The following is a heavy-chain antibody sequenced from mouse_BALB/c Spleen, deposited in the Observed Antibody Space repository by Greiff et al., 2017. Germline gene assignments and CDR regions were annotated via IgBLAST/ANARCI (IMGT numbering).Heavy chain of an antibody. CDR1: GYSITSDYA. CDR3: ARAGAFAY. CDR2: ISYSGST. Sequence: EVQLVESGPGLVKPSQSLSLTCTVTGYSITSDYAWNWIRQFPGNKLEWMGYISYSGSTSYNPSLKSRISITRDTSKNQFFLQLNSVTTEDTPTYYCARAGAFAYWGQGTLVTVSA. J-gene: IGHJ3*01. V-gene: IGHV3-2*02.